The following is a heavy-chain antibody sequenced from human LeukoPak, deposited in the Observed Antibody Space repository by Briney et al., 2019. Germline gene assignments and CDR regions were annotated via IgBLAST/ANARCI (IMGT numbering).Heavy chain of an antibody. D-gene: IGHD3-22*01. J-gene: IGHJ5*02. Sequence: GASVKVSCKASGYTFTGYYMHWVRQAPGQGLEWMGWISAYNGNTNYAQKLQGRVTMTTDTSTSTAYMELRSLRSDDTAVYYCARDSFYYDSTSFDPWGQGTLVTVSS. CDR2: ISAYNGNT. CDR3: ARDSFYYDSTSFDP. V-gene: IGHV1-18*04. CDR1: GYTFTGYY.